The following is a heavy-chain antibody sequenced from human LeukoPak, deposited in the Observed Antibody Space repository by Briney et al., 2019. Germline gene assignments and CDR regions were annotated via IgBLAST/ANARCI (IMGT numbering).Heavy chain of an antibody. CDR2: ISGNNGNT. Sequence: GASVKVSCKASGYTFSSYGISWVRQAPGQGLEWMGWISGNNGNTNYAQKVQGRVTKTTDTSTSTAYMELRSLRSDDTAVYYCARGRAAGTFWLDYWGQGTLVTVSS. D-gene: IGHD6-13*01. CDR1: GYTFSSYG. J-gene: IGHJ4*02. V-gene: IGHV1-18*01. CDR3: ARGRAAGTFWLDY.